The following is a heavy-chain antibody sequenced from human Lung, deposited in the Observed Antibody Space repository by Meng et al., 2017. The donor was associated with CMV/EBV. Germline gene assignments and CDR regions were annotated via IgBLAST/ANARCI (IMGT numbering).Heavy chain of an antibody. CDR2: ISGSGGST. CDR1: GFTFSSYA. CDR3: AGMTSDY. J-gene: IGHJ4*02. V-gene: IGHV3-23*01. Sequence: GESLKISCAASGFTFSSYAMSWVRQAPEKGLEWVSAISGSGGSTYYADSVKGRFTISRDNSKNTLYLQMNSLRAEDTAVYYCAGMTSDYWGQGTLVTVSS. D-gene: IGHD1-14*01.